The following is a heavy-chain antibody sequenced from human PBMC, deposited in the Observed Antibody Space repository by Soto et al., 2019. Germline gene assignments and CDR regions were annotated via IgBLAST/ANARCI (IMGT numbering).Heavy chain of an antibody. CDR2: IYYSGST. V-gene: IGHV4-31*03. CDR1: GGSISSGGYY. D-gene: IGHD6-19*01. Sequence: SETLSLTCTVSGGSISSGGYYWSWIRQHPGKGLEWIGYIYYSGSTYYNPSLKSRVTISVDTSKNQFSLKLSSVTAADTAVYYCARRAAWMVNAIDYWGQGTLVTVS. CDR3: ARRAAWMVNAIDY. J-gene: IGHJ4*02.